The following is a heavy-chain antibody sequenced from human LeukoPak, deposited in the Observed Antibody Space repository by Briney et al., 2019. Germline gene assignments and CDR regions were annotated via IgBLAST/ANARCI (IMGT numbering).Heavy chain of an antibody. J-gene: IGHJ4*02. Sequence: SETLSLTCTVSGGSISSSHWWSWVRPPPGKGLEWIGEIYHSGSTNYNPSLKSRVTISVDKSKNQFSLTLTSVTAADTAVYYCARRGYYGSGSYYPSFEYWGQGTLVTVSS. CDR3: ARRGYYGSGSYYPSFEY. V-gene: IGHV4-4*02. CDR1: GGSISSSHW. D-gene: IGHD3-10*01. CDR2: IYHSGST.